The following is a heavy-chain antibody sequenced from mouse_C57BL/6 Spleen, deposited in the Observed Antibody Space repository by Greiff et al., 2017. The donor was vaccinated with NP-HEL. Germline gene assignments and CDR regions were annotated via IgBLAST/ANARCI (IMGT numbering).Heavy chain of an antibody. J-gene: IGHJ2*01. CDR1: GYTFTEYT. CDR3: ARHEGITTVVGGYFDY. Sequence: QVQLKQSGAELVKPGASVKLSCKASGYTFTEYTIHWVKQRSGQGLEWIGWFYPGSGSIKYNERFKDKATLTADKSSSTVYMELSRLTSEDSAVYFCARHEGITTVVGGYFDYWGQGTTLTVSS. CDR2: FYPGSGSI. D-gene: IGHD1-1*01. V-gene: IGHV1-62-2*01.